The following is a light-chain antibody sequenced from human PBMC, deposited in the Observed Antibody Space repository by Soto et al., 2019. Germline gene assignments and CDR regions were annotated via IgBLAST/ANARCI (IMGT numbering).Light chain of an antibody. CDR1: TSDIGAYNY. J-gene: IGLJ1*01. CDR2: EVT. CDR3: QSFDSSLSAYV. V-gene: IGLV2-8*01. Sequence: QSALTQPPSASGSPGQSVTISCTGTTSDIGAYNYVSWYQQRPGKAPKLIIYEVTRRPSGVPDRIFGSKSYTTASLTVSGLQAEDEADYYCQSFDSSLSAYVFGTGTKLTVL.